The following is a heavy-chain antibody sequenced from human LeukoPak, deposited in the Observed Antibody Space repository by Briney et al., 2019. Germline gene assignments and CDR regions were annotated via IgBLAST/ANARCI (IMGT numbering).Heavy chain of an antibody. CDR3: ARLSRLIVVVPAARYNWFDP. J-gene: IGHJ5*02. Sequence: ASVKVSCWASGYTFTGYYMHWVRQAPGQGLEWMGWINPNSGGTNYAQRFQGRVTMTRDTSISTAYMELSRLRSDDTAVYYCARLSRLIVVVPAARYNWFDPWGQGTLVTVSS. CDR1: GYTFTGYY. CDR2: INPNSGGT. D-gene: IGHD2-2*01. V-gene: IGHV1-2*02.